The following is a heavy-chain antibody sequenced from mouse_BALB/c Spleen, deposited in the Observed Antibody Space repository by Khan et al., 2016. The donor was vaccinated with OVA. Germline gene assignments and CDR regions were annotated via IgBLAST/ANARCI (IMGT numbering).Heavy chain of an antibody. V-gene: IGHV1-80*01. J-gene: IGHJ3*01. Sequence: QVQLQQSGAELVRPGSSVKISCKASGHAFSNYWMNWVKQRPGQGLEWIGQIYPGEANNNYNEKFKGKVTLTVDKSSSTAYMQLSSLTSEDSAVYFCAREGYDGYYRAGFAYWGQGTLVTGSA. CDR1: GHAFSNYW. CDR2: IYPGEANN. CDR3: AREGYDGYYRAGFAY. D-gene: IGHD2-3*01.